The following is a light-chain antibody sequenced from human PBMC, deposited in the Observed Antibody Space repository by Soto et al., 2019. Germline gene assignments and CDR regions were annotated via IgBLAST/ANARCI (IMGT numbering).Light chain of an antibody. J-gene: IGLJ2*01. V-gene: IGLV2-14*01. CDR2: DVS. CDR1: SSDVGGYYY. CDR3: SSYTSSSTLVV. Sequence: QSALTRPASVSGSPGQSITISCTGTSSDVGGYYYGSWYQQHPGKAPKLMIYDVSNRPSGVSNRFSDSKSGNTASLTISGLQAEDEADYYCSSYTSSSTLVVFGEGTTLTVL.